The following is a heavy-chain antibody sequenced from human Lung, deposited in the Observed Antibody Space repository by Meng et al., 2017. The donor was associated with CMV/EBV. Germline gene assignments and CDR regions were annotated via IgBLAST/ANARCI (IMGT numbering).Heavy chain of an antibody. J-gene: IGHJ4*02. CDR2: IYYTGST. D-gene: IGHD3-9*01. V-gene: IGHV4-61*03. CDR1: GASVSSYTNY. CDR3: ARVHYDISTGYQFDL. Sequence: LXXTVSGASVSSYTNYWSWIRQSPGKGLEWIGYIYYTGSTKYTPSLKSRVTMSVDTSKNHFSLKLSSVTAADTAVYYCARVHYDISTGYQFDLWGQVTXVTVSS.